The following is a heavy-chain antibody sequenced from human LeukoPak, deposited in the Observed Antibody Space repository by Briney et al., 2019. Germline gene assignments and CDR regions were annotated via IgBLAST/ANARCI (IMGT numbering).Heavy chain of an antibody. CDR2: ISSSSSTI. CDR1: GFTFSSYS. J-gene: IGHJ4*02. D-gene: IGHD2-2*01. Sequence: GGSLRLSCAASGFTFSSYSMNWVRQAPGKGLEWVSYISSSSSTIYYADSVKGRFTISRDNAKNSLHLQMNSLRDEDTAVYYCASRVRSTENWGQGTLVTVSS. V-gene: IGHV3-48*02. CDR3: ASRVRSTEN.